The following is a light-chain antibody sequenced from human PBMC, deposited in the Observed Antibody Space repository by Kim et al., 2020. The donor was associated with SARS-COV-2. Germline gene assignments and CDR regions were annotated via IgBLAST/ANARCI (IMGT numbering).Light chain of an antibody. J-gene: IGKJ1*01. CDR2: DAS. Sequence: EIVMTQSPATLSVSPGERATLSCRASQSVGSSLAWYQQKPGQAPSLLIYDASTRATGIPARFSGSGSGTDFTLTISRLQSEDFAVYYCQQSANWPRTFDHGTKVDIK. V-gene: IGKV3-15*01. CDR3: QQSANWPRT. CDR1: QSVGSS.